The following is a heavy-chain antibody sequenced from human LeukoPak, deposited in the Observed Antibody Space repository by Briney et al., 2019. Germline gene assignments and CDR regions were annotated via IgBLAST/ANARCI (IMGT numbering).Heavy chain of an antibody. Sequence: GGSLRLSCAASGSTFSSYSMNWVRQAPGKGLEWVSSISSSSSYIYYADSVKGRFTISRDNAKNSLYLQMNSLRAEDTAVYYCARDGRGYMDVWGKGTTVTVSS. D-gene: IGHD3-10*01. J-gene: IGHJ6*03. V-gene: IGHV3-21*01. CDR1: GSTFSSYS. CDR3: ARDGRGYMDV. CDR2: ISSSSSYI.